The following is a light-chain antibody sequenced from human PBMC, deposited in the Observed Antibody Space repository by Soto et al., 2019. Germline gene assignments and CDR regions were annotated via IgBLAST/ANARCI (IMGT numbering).Light chain of an antibody. CDR2: AAS. V-gene: IGKV3-11*01. CDR3: KQRSNWPL. Sequence: EVVLTQAPGTLSLCPGGRATLSCRASQSVSNNYLAWYQQKPGQAPRLLIYAASNRATATPARFSGSGSGTDFTLTISSLEPEDFAVYYCKQRSNWPLFGQGTRLEI. CDR1: QSVSNNY. J-gene: IGKJ5*01.